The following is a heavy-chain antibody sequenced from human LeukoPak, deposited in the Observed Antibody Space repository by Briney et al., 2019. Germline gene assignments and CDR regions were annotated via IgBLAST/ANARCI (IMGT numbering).Heavy chain of an antibody. J-gene: IGHJ4*02. Sequence: PSETLSLTCTVSGGSISSGGYYWSWIRQHPGEGLEWIGYIYYSGSTYYNPSLKSRVTISVDTSKNQFSLKLSSVTAADTAVYYCARYSTSPKGPLWGQGTLVTVSS. CDR2: IYYSGST. CDR3: ARYSTSPKGPL. V-gene: IGHV4-31*03. D-gene: IGHD2-21*01. CDR1: GGSISSGGYY.